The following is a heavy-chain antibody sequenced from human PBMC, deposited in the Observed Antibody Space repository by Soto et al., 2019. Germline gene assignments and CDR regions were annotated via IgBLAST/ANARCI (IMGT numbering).Heavy chain of an antibody. CDR3: AKGRTFNWNDEGMPYGMDV. D-gene: IGHD1-20*01. V-gene: IGHV3-30*18. CDR2: ISYDGSNK. J-gene: IGHJ6*02. Sequence: GGSLRLSCAGSGFTFEDYGMHWVRQDPGKGLEWVAVISYDGSNKYYADSVKGRFTISRDNSKNTLYLQMNSLRAEDTAAYYCAKGRTFNWNDEGMPYGMDVWGQGTTVTVSS. CDR1: GFTFEDYG.